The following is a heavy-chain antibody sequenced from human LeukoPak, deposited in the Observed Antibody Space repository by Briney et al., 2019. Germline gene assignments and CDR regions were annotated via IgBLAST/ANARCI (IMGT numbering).Heavy chain of an antibody. CDR1: VYSFTGFY. J-gene: IGHJ4*02. D-gene: IGHD3-10*01. CDR2: INPDSGDT. V-gene: IGHV1-2*02. Sequence: ASVRVSCKASVYSFTGFYIHWVRQAPGQGLEWVGWINPDSGDTKSPRKFQGRVTMTRDTSIRTAYMDLSRLRSDDTAVYFCARVARFQRNVPSVGSELGYWGQGTLVTVSS. CDR3: ARVARFQRNVPSVGSELGY.